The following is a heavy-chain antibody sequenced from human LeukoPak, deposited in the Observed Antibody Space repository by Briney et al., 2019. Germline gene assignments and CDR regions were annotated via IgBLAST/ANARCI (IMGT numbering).Heavy chain of an antibody. J-gene: IGHJ4*02. CDR1: GFTFSSYA. CDR3: AKWGIVVTTKSGYFDY. Sequence: GGSLRLSCAASGFTFSSYAMSWVRQAPGKGLEWVSAISGSGGSTYYADSVKGRFTISRDNSKNTLYLQMNSLRAEDTAVYYCAKWGIVVTTKSGYFDYWGQGTLVTVSS. CDR2: ISGSGGST. D-gene: IGHD3-22*01. V-gene: IGHV3-23*01.